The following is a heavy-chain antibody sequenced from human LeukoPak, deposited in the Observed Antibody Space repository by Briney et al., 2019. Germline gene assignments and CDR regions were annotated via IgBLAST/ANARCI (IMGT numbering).Heavy chain of an antibody. CDR2: IYYSGST. V-gene: IGHV4-59*01. D-gene: IGHD4/OR15-4a*01. CDR1: GGSISSFY. Sequence: SETLSLTCTVSGGSISSFYWSWIRQPPGKGLEWIGYIYYSGSTNYNPSLKSRVTISVDMSKNQVSLKLSSVTTADTAVYYCARSKVPTYYYYYYMDVWGKGTTVTVSS. CDR3: ARSKVPTYYYYYYMDV. J-gene: IGHJ6*03.